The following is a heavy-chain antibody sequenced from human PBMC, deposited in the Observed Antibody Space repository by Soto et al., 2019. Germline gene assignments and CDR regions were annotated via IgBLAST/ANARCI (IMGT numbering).Heavy chain of an antibody. CDR1: GFTFSSYG. D-gene: IGHD2-2*01. J-gene: IGHJ4*02. Sequence: GGSLRLSCAASGFTFSSYGMHWVRQAPGKGLEWVAVISYDGSNKYYADSVKGRFTISRDNSKNTLYLQMNSLRAEDTAVYYCAKDPGGIVVVPAAIPPHYWGQGTLVTVSS. V-gene: IGHV3-30*18. CDR3: AKDPGGIVVVPAAIPPHY. CDR2: ISYDGSNK.